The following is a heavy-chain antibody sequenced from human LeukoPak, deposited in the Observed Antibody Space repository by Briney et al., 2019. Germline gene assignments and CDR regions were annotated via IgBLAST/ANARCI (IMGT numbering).Heavy chain of an antibody. V-gene: IGHV3-66*02. CDR3: ARAFVTAAGFFDT. J-gene: IGHJ4*02. Sequence: GGSLRLSCAASGFTVSSSYMSWVRQAPGKGLEWVSVIYSGGDTHYAGSVKGRFTISRDNSVSTLYLQMNSLRTEDTVVYYCARAFVTAAGFFDTWGQGTLVTVSS. CDR1: GFTVSSSY. D-gene: IGHD6-13*01. CDR2: IYSGGDT.